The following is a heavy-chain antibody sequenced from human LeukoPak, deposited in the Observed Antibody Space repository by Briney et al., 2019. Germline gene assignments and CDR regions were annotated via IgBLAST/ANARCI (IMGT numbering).Heavy chain of an antibody. D-gene: IGHD2-15*01. CDR1: GYIFTSYW. CDR2: IDPSDSYT. CDR3: ARGSPYCSGGSCYLN. J-gene: IGHJ4*02. Sequence: GESLKISCKGSGYIFTSYWISWGRHMPGKVLEWMGMIDPSDSYTNYSPSFQGHVTISADKSISTAYLQWSSLKASDAAMYYCARGSPYCSGGSCYLNWGQGTLVTVSS. V-gene: IGHV5-10-1*01.